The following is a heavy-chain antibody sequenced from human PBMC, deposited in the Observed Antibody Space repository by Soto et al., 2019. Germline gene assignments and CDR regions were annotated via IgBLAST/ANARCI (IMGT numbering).Heavy chain of an antibody. CDR1: GFTFDDYA. CDR3: AKDIREYGSGWTYFDN. V-gene: IGHV3-9*01. J-gene: IGHJ4*02. Sequence: EVQLVESGEGLVQPGRSLRLASAASGFTFDDYAMHWVRKGPGKGLEWVSGISWNSGRIDYADSVKGRFTISRDNAKKSLYLQMNSLRGEDTALYYCAKDIREYGSGWTYFDNWGQGTLVTVSS. CDR2: ISWNSGRI. D-gene: IGHD6-19*01.